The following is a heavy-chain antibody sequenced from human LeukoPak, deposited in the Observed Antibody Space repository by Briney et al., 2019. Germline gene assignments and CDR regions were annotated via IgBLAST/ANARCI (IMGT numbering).Heavy chain of an antibody. V-gene: IGHV3-9*01. Sequence: GRSLRLSCAASGFTFDDYAMHWVRQAPGKGLEWVSGISWNSGSIGYADPVKGRFTISRDNAKNSLYLQMNSLRAEDTAVYYCAKDVGWQQPDAFDIWGQGTMVTVSS. J-gene: IGHJ3*02. D-gene: IGHD6-13*01. CDR3: AKDVGWQQPDAFDI. CDR1: GFTFDDYA. CDR2: ISWNSGSI.